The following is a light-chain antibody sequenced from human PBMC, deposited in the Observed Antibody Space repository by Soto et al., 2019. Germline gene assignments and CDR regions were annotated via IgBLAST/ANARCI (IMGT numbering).Light chain of an antibody. CDR2: AES. CDR3: QQNYTTPWT. J-gene: IGKJ1*01. CDR1: QGINSY. V-gene: IGKV1-39*01. Sequence: DIQMTQSPSSLSASVGDRVTITCRASQGINSYLNWYQQKPGQAPKLLIYAESRLQSGVPSRFTSSESGTDFTLTISSPQPADFATYYCQQNYTTPWTFGQGNTVEIQ.